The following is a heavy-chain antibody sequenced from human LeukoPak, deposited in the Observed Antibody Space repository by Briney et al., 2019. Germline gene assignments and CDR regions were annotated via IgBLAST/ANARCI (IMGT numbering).Heavy chain of an antibody. J-gene: IGHJ3*02. CDR1: GFTFSRHW. V-gene: IGHV3-7*01. CDR3: AREGDYMWSFLI. D-gene: IGHD1-26*01. CDR2: IKYDGSKI. Sequence: GSLRLSCAASGFTFSRHWMSWVRLAPGKGLEWVANIKYDGSKIYCVDSVKGRFTISRDNAKNSMYLQMNSLRAEDTALYYCAREGDYMWSFLIWGQGTMVTVSS.